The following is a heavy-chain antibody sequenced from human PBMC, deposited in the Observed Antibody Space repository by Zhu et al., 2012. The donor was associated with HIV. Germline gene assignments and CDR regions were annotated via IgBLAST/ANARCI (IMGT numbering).Heavy chain of an antibody. D-gene: IGHD3-10*01. CDR2: ISHSGST. CDR1: GGSFSGYY. CDR3: ARLGTMVRGVRGKWFDP. Sequence: QVQLQQWGAGLLKPSETLSLTCAVYGGSFSGYYWSWIRQPPGKGLEWIGEISHSGSTNYNPSLKSRVTISVDTSKNQFSLKLSSVTAADTAVYYCARLGTMVRGVRGKWFDPGAREPWSPSPQ. J-gene: IGHJ5*02. V-gene: IGHV4-34*01.